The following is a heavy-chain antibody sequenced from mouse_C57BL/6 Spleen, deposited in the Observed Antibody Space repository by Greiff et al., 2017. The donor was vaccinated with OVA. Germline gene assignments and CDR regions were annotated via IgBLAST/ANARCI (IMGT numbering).Heavy chain of an antibody. D-gene: IGHD2-4*01. V-gene: IGHV1-52*01. CDR1: GYTFTSYW. CDR3: ARAYDYDEFAY. J-gene: IGHJ3*01. Sequence: QVQLQQPGAELVRPGSSVKLSCKASGYTFTSYWMHWVKQRPIQGLEWIGNIDPSDSETHYNQKFKDKATLTVDKSSRTAYMQLSSLTSEDSAVYYCARAYDYDEFAYWGQGTLVTVSA. CDR2: IDPSDSET.